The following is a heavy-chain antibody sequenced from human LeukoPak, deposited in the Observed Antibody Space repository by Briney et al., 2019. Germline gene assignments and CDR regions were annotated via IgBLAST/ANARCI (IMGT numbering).Heavy chain of an antibody. CDR1: GFTFSGYS. CDR2: ISSSSSYI. J-gene: IGHJ6*02. D-gene: IGHD6-19*01. CDR3: AREGVAVAGTGPYYYYGMDV. Sequence: PGGSLRLSCAASGFTFSGYSMNWVRQAPGKGLEWVSSISSSSSYIYYADSVKGRFTISRDNAKNSLYLQMNSLRAEDTAVYYCAREGVAVAGTGPYYYYGMDVWGQGTTVTVSS. V-gene: IGHV3-21*01.